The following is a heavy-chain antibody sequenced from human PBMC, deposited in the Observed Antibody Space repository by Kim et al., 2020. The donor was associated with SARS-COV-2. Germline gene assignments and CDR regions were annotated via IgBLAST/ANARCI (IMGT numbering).Heavy chain of an antibody. CDR2: ISSSSSYI. CDR1: GFTFSSYS. J-gene: IGHJ4*02. CDR3: ARGGYDARCSGGSCPRRIDY. D-gene: IGHD2-15*01. Sequence: GGSLRLSCAASGFTFSSYSMNWVRQAPGKGLEWVSSISSSSSYIYYADSVKGRFTISRDNAKNSLYLQMNSLRAEDTAVYYCARGGYDARCSGGSCPRRIDYWGQGTLVTVSS. V-gene: IGHV3-21*01.